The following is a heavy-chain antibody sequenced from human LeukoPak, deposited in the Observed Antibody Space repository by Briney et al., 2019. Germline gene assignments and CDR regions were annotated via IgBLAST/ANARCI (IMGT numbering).Heavy chain of an antibody. CDR1: GFTFSSNE. D-gene: IGHD5-18*01. Sequence: GGSLRLSCAASGFTFSSNEMDWVRQAPGKGLEWVSYISSSGSTIYYADSVKGRFTISRDNAKNSLYLQMNSLRAEDTAVYYCAREDTAMVNYYYYGMDVWGQGTTVTVSS. CDR2: ISSSGSTI. J-gene: IGHJ6*02. V-gene: IGHV3-48*03. CDR3: AREDTAMVNYYYYGMDV.